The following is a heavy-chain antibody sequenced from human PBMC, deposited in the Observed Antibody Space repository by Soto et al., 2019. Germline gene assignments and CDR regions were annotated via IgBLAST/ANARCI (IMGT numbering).Heavy chain of an antibody. D-gene: IGHD6-13*01. CDR1: GYTFTSYG. Sequence: ASVKVSCKASGYTFTSYGIHWVRQAPGQRLEWMGWINAANGDTKYSPKFQGRVTITRDTSASTAYMELSSLRSEDTAVYYCVRRHVSATGIDWFDPWGQGTQVTVSS. V-gene: IGHV1-3*01. CDR2: INAANGDT. CDR3: VRRHVSATGIDWFDP. J-gene: IGHJ5*02.